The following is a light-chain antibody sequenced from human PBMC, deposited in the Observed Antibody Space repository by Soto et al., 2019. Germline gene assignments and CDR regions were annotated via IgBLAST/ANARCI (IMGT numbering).Light chain of an antibody. CDR3: SSYAGSNIYVV. J-gene: IGLJ2*01. Sequence: QSVLTQPPSASGSPGQSVTISCTGTSSDVGGYNYVSWYQQHPGKATKLMIYEVSKRPSGVPDRFSGSKSGNTASLTVSGLQAEDEADYYCSSYAGSNIYVVFGGGTKLTVL. CDR2: EVS. CDR1: SSDVGGYNY. V-gene: IGLV2-8*01.